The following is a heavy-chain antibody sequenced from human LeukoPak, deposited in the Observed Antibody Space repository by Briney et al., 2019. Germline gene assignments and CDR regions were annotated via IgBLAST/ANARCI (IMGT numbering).Heavy chain of an antibody. D-gene: IGHD3-9*01. CDR1: GGSISSYY. Sequence: SETLSLTCTVSGGSISSYYWSWIRQPAGKGLEWIGRIYTSGSTNYNPSLKSRVTMSVDTSKNQFSLKLSSVTAADTAVYYCARTPILTGYYGAFDIWGQGTMVTVSS. CDR2: IYTSGST. CDR3: ARTPILTGYYGAFDI. V-gene: IGHV4-4*07. J-gene: IGHJ3*02.